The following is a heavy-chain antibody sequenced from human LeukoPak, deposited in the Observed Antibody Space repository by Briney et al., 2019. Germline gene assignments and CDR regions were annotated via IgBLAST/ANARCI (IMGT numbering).Heavy chain of an antibody. CDR1: GGSISIYY. Sequence: SETLSLSCTVSGGSISIYYWSWIRHPPGKGLEWIGYIYYSGTTNYNPSLKSRVTISVDTSKNQFSLKLSSVTAADTAVYYCARDEYIYDSSASIRFDYWGPGTLVTASS. V-gene: IGHV4-59*01. CDR3: ARDEYIYDSSASIRFDY. CDR2: IYYSGTT. J-gene: IGHJ4*02. D-gene: IGHD3-22*01.